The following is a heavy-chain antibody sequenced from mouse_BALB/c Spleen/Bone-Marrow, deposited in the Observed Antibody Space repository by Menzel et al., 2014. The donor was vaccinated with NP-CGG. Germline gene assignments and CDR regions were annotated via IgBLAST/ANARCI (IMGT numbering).Heavy chain of an antibody. J-gene: IGHJ2*01. CDR2: IWAGGST. Sequence: QVQLKDSGPGLVAPSQSLSITCTVSGFSLTSYGVHWVRQPPGKGLEWLGVIWAGGSTNYNSALMSRLSISKDNSKSQVFLKMNSLQTDDTVMYYCARRGDGYYLDYWRQGTTLTVSS. D-gene: IGHD2-3*01. CDR1: GFSLTSYG. CDR3: ARRGDGYYLDY. V-gene: IGHV2-9*02.